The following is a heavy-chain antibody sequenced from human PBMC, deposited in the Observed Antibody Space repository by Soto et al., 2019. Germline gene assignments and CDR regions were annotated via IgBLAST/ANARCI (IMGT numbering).Heavy chain of an antibody. CDR3: ARGGDIVGASYYYYYYGMDV. V-gene: IGHV1-2*02. Sequence: ASVKVSCKASGYTFTGYYMHWVRQAPGQGLEWMGWINPNSGGTNYAQKFQGRVTMTRDTSISTAYMELSRLRSDDTAVYYCARGGDIVGASYYYYYYGMDVWGQGTTVTAP. J-gene: IGHJ6*02. CDR1: GYTFTGYY. CDR2: INPNSGGT. D-gene: IGHD1-26*01.